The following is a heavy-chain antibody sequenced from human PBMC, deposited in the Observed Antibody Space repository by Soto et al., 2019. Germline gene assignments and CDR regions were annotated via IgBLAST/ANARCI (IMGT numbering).Heavy chain of an antibody. CDR1: GFTFSSFV. D-gene: IGHD1-20*01. CDR2: LSPGADVS. CDR3: VRRAITATTKWGAFDV. Sequence: EVQLLESGGGLVQPGGSLRLSCAASGFTFSSFVMNWVRQAPGKGLEWVSTLSPGADVSHYTDSVKGRFTISRDNSRRTLHLQMDSLRVEDAAVYFCVRRAITATTKWGAFDVWGQGTEVTVSS. J-gene: IGHJ3*01. V-gene: IGHV3-23*01.